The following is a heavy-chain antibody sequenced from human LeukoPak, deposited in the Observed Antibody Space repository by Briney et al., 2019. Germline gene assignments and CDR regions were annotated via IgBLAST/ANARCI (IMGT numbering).Heavy chain of an antibody. Sequence: SVKVSCKASGGTFSSYAISWVRQAPGQGLEWMGGIIPIFGTANYAQKFQGRVTITADESTSTAYMELSSLRSEDTAVYYCARPAKYSSGWYTAGAFDIWGQRTMVTVSS. CDR1: GGTFSSYA. J-gene: IGHJ3*02. CDR2: IIPIFGTA. V-gene: IGHV1-69*13. D-gene: IGHD6-19*01. CDR3: ARPAKYSSGWYTAGAFDI.